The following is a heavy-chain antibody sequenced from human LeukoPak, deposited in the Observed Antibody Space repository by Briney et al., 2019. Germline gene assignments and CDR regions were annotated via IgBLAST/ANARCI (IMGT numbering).Heavy chain of an antibody. V-gene: IGHV4-59*08. CDR1: GGSVDTFY. Sequence: SETLSLTCSVSGGSVDTFYWTWIRQPPGKGLDWLGHVYYTGSTNYNSSLQDRISISIDMSKNQFSLTLTSVTAADTAFYYCARHVGDYFDSWGQGILATVSS. D-gene: IGHD1-26*01. CDR3: ARHVGDYFDS. CDR2: VYYTGST. J-gene: IGHJ4*02.